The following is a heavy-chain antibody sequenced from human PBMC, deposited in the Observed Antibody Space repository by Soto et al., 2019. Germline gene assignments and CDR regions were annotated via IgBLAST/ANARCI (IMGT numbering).Heavy chain of an antibody. J-gene: IGHJ4*02. CDR2: MSGNGGRI. Sequence: SLRLSCAVSGFTFSNYAMTWVRQAPGKGLEWVSLMSGNGGRIVYADSVKGRFTISRDNSKNTLYLQMNSLRLEDTAVYYWVKLPVSWGSCAAWSDYWDQGPLVSVP. CDR1: GFTFSNYA. V-gene: IGHV3-23*01. CDR3: VKLPVSWGSCAAWSDY. D-gene: IGHD1-26*01.